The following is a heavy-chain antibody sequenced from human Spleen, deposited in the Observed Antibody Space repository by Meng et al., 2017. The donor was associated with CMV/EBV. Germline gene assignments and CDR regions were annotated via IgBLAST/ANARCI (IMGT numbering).Heavy chain of an antibody. CDR2: TYYRSKWYN. D-gene: IGHD2-15*01. CDR3: ARAFGGSSPSYYFDY. V-gene: IGHV6-1*01. J-gene: IGHJ4*02. CDR1: GDSVSSNSAA. Sequence: QVQLPQSGPELGQPSPTLSTTRAITGDSVSSNSAAWNWIRQSPSRGLEWLGRTYYRSKWYNDYAVSVKSRITINPDTSKNQFSLQLNSVTPEDTAVYYCARAFGGSSPSYYFDYWGQGTLVTVSS.